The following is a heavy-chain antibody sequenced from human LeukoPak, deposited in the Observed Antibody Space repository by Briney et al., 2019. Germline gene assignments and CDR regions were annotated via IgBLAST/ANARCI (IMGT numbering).Heavy chain of an antibody. CDR2: INSDGSRT. D-gene: IGHD3-10*02. CDR1: GFTFSSYW. J-gene: IGHJ6*04. Sequence: GGSLRLSCAAPGFTFSSYWMHWVRQAPGKGLVWVSRINSDGSRTTYADSVKGRFTISRDNAKNSLYLQMNSLRAEDTAVYYCAELGITMIGGVWGKGTTVTISS. CDR3: AELGITMIGGV. V-gene: IGHV3-74*01.